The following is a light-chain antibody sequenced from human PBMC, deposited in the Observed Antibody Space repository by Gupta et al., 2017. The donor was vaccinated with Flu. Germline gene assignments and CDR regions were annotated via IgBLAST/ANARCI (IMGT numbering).Light chain of an antibody. J-gene: IGLJ1*01. CDR1: KLGDKY. V-gene: IGLV3-1*01. CDR3: LAWDSNNLFV. CDR2: EDN. Sequence: YELTQPPSVSVSPGQTASITCSGNKLGDKYASWYQQKPGQSPVLVIYEDNKRPSGIPDRFFGSNSGNTATLTISGTQAVDEADYYCLAWDSNNLFVFGTGTKVTVL.